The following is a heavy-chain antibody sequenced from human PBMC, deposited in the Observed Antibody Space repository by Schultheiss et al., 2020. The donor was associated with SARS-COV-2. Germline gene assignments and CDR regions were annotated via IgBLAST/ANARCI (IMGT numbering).Heavy chain of an antibody. CDR1: GYSFTSYW. CDR2: IYPGDSDT. Sequence: GGSLRLSCKGSGYSFTSYWIGWVRQMPGKGLEWMGIIYPGDSDTRYSPSFQGQVTISADKSISTAYLQWSSLKASDTAMYYCARLGIAARQSFGRAYYWGQGTLVTVS. D-gene: IGHD6-6*01. J-gene: IGHJ4*02. V-gene: IGHV5-51*01. CDR3: ARLGIAARQSFGRAYY.